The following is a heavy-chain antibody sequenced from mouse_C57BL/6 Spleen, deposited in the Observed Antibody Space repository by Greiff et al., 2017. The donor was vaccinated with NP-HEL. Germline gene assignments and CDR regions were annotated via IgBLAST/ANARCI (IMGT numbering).Heavy chain of an antibody. Sequence: EVKLMESGGGLVKPGGSLKLSCAASGFTFSSYTMSWVRQTPEKRLEWVATISGGGGNTYYPDSVKGRFTISRDNAKNTLYLQMSSLRSEDTALYYCARPDYGSSWSLFDYWGQGTTLTVSS. J-gene: IGHJ2*01. V-gene: IGHV5-9*01. CDR2: ISGGGGNT. D-gene: IGHD1-1*01. CDR1: GFTFSSYT. CDR3: ARPDYGSSWSLFDY.